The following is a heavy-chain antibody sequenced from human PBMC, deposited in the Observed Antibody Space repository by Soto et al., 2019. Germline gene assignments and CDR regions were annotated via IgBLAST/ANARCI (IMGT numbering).Heavy chain of an antibody. CDR3: ARSPEATVTAFDY. V-gene: IGHV4-31*03. CDR1: GGSISRGGYY. CDR2: IYYSGST. J-gene: IGHJ4*02. D-gene: IGHD4-17*01. Sequence: QVQLQESGPGLVKPSQTLSLTCTVSGGSISRGGYYWSWIRQHPGKGLEWIGYIYYSGSTYYNPSPKSRVTTSADTSKTQFSLRLSSVTAADTAVYDCARSPEATVTAFDYWGQGTLVTVSS.